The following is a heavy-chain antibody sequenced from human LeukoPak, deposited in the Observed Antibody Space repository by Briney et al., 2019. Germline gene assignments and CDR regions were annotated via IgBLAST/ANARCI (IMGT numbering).Heavy chain of an antibody. CDR1: GFTFSSYA. D-gene: IGHD3-3*01. V-gene: IGHV3-23*01. J-gene: IGHJ5*02. CDR3: AKEGVEYYDFWSGYYAYNWFDP. Sequence: GGSPRLSCAASGFTFSSYAMSWVRQAPGKGLEWVSAISGSGGSTYYADSVKGRFTISRDNSKNTLYLQMNSLRAEDTAVYYCAKEGVEYYDFWSGYYAYNWFDPWGQGTLVTVSS. CDR2: ISGSGGST.